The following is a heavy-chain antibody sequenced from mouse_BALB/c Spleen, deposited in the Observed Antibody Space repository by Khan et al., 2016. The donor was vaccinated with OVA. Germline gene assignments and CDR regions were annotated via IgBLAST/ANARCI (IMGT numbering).Heavy chain of an antibody. CDR1: GYTFTTAG. J-gene: IGHJ4*01. CDR3: ARGGAACYRNDGCAMDS. V-gene: IGHV9-4*02. D-gene: IGHD2-14*01. CDR2: INTHSGVP. Sequence: QIQLVQSGPELKKPGETVRISCKASGYTFTTAGMQWVQKMPGKGLKWIGWINTHSGVPKYAEDFKGRFVFSLETSASTAYLQITNLKNEDTATDFWARGGAACYRNDGCAMDSWGQGTSVTVSS.